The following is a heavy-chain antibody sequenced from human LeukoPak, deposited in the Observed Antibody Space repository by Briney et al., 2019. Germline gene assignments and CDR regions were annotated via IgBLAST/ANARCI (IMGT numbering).Heavy chain of an antibody. CDR2: IYPGDSDT. CDR3: ASARNAHYDSSGYYGYYFDY. CDR1: GYSFTSYW. V-gene: IGHV5-51*01. Sequence: GESLKISCKGSGYSFTSYWIGWVRQMPGKGLEWMGIIYPGDSDTRYSPSFQGQVTVSADKSISTAYLQWSSLKASDTAMYYCASARNAHYDSSGYYGYYFDYWGQGTLVTVSS. D-gene: IGHD3-22*01. J-gene: IGHJ4*02.